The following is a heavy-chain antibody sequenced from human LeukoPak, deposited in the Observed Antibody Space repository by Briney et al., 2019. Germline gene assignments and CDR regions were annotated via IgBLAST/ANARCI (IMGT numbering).Heavy chain of an antibody. V-gene: IGHV3-23*01. CDR2: ISGSGGST. CDR1: GFTFNSYS. CDR3: AKVVLGWTFSGYDSGFDY. D-gene: IGHD5-12*01. J-gene: IGHJ4*02. Sequence: GGSLRLSCAASGFTFNSYSMNWVRQAPGKGLEWVSAISGSGGSTYYADSVKGRFTISRDNSKNTLYLQMNSLRAEDTAVYYCAKVVLGWTFSGYDSGFDYWGQGTLVTVSS.